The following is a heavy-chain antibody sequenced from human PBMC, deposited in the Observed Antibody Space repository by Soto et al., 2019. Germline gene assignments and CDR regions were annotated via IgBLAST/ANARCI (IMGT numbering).Heavy chain of an antibody. D-gene: IGHD3-3*01. CDR3: AKDSAYYDFWSGLRRGNWLDX. J-gene: IGHJ5*02. Sequence: GGSLRLSFAASGFTFSSYGMHWVRQAPGKGLEWVAVISYDGSNKYYADSVKVRFTISRDNSKNTLYLQMNSLRAEDTAVYYCAKDSAYYDFWSGLRRGNWLDXWGQGTLVTVS. V-gene: IGHV3-30*18. CDR2: ISYDGSNK. CDR1: GFTFSSYG.